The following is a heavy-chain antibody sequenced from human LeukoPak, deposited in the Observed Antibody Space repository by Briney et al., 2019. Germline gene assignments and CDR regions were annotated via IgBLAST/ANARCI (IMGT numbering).Heavy chain of an antibody. CDR2: ISSSRRYI. D-gene: IGHD3-10*01. J-gene: IGHJ6*03. V-gene: IGHV3-21*01. Sequence: GGSLRLSCAASGFTFSSYSMIWARHAPGKGGEWVSSISSSRRYIYYGDSVKGRFTISRDNAKSTLYLQMNSLRADDTAVYYCARDGRGWFGEFQYYYYYMDVWGKGTTVTVSS. CDR3: ARDGRGWFGEFQYYYYYMDV. CDR1: GFTFSSYS.